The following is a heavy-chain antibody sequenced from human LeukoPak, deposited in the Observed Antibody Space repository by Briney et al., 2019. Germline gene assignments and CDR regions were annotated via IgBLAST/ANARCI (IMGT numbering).Heavy chain of an antibody. J-gene: IGHJ4*02. CDR1: GFTFSSYA. CDR2: ISYDGSNK. D-gene: IGHD1-26*01. V-gene: IGHV3-30-3*01. CDR3: ARNSEPKWEHLYYFDY. Sequence: PGGSLRLSCAASGFTFSSYAMHWVRQAPGKGLEWVAVISYDGSNKYYADSVKGRFTISRDNSKNTLYLQMNSLRTEDTAVYYCARNSEPKWEHLYYFDYWGQGTLVTVSS.